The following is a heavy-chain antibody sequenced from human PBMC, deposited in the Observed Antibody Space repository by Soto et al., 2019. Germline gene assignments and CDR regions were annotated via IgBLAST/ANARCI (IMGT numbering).Heavy chain of an antibody. CDR3: ARDTGGGIAAAGNFDF. CDR1: GFTFSSYS. J-gene: IGHJ4*02. D-gene: IGHD6-13*01. CDR2: ISSSSSYI. V-gene: IGHV3-21*01. Sequence: EVQLVESGGGLVKPGGSLRLSCAASGFTFSSYSMNWVRQAPGKGLEWVSSISSSSSYIYYADSVKGRFTISRDNAKNTLYLQMSSLRAEDRAVYYCARDTGGGIAAAGNFDFWGQGTLVTVSS.